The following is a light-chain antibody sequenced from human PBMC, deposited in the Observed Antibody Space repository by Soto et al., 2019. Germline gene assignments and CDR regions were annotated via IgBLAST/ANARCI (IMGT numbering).Light chain of an antibody. CDR2: GNS. CDR1: NSNIGAGYD. CDR3: QSFDSSLRGV. Sequence: QAALGQPPSVSGAPGQRGTISCNGGNSNIGAGYDVHWYQQLPGKAPKLLIYGNSNRPSGVPDRFSGSKSGTSASLAITGLQAEDEADYYCQSFDSSLRGVFGTGTKVTVL. V-gene: IGLV1-40*01. J-gene: IGLJ1*01.